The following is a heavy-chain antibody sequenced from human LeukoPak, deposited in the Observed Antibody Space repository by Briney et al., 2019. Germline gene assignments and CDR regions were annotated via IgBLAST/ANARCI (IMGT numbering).Heavy chain of an antibody. D-gene: IGHD3-9*01. CDR1: GFTFSSYG. Sequence: GRSLRLSCAASGFTFSSYGMHWVRQAPGKGLEWVAVISYDGSNKYYADSVKGRFTISRDNSKNTLYLQMNSLRAEDTAVYYCAKAYEILTGQFDYWGQGTLVTVSS. CDR3: AKAYEILTGQFDY. V-gene: IGHV3-30*18. CDR2: ISYDGSNK. J-gene: IGHJ4*02.